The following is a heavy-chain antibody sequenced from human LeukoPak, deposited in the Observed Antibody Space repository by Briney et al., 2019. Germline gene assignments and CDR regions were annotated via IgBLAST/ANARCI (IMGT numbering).Heavy chain of an antibody. CDR3: ARLEFAGTHYFDY. CDR2: ISVYNGNT. J-gene: IGHJ4*02. V-gene: IGHV1-18*01. D-gene: IGHD1-1*01. Sequence: GASVKVSCKASGYTFTSYGISWVRQAPGQGLEWMEWISVYNGNTNYAQKLQGRVTMTTDTSTSTAYMDLRSLGSDDTAVYYCARLEFAGTHYFDYWGQGTLVTVSS. CDR1: GYTFTSYG.